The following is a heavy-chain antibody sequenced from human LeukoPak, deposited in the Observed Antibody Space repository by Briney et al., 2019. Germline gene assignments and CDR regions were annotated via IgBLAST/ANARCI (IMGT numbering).Heavy chain of an antibody. CDR2: ITSDSDYI. D-gene: IGHD2-15*01. CDR3: ARVPRGSHPRPPFYYYYIDV. Sequence: PGGSLRLSCAASKFTFSNYAMSWVRQAPGKGLEWVSFITSDSDYIYYPDSVRGRFTVSRDNAKNSLFLQMNSLRAEDTAVYYCARVPRGSHPRPPFYYYYIDVWGKGTTVTVSS. V-gene: IGHV3-21*01. J-gene: IGHJ6*03. CDR1: KFTFSNYA.